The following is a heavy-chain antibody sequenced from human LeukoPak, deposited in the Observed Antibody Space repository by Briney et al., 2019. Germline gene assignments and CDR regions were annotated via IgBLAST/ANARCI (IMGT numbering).Heavy chain of an antibody. CDR3: ARGGIVVVTYAFDI. Sequence: PGGSLRLSCAASGFTFSSYSMNWVRQAPGKGLEWVSSISSSSSYIYYADSVKGRFTISRDNAKNSLYLQMNSLRAEDTAVCYCARGGIVVVTYAFDIWGQGTMVTVSS. V-gene: IGHV3-21*01. CDR2: ISSSSSYI. D-gene: IGHD2-21*02. J-gene: IGHJ3*02. CDR1: GFTFSSYS.